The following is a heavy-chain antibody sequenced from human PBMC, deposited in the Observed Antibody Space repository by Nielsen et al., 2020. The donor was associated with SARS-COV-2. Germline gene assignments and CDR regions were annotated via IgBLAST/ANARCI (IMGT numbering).Heavy chain of an antibody. CDR3: ARDSSGWYALTTYYYYGMDV. D-gene: IGHD6-19*01. J-gene: IGHJ6*02. CDR2: ISRSYTYI. CDR1: GFTFSSYS. Sequence: GESLKISCAASGFTFSSYSMNWVRQAPGRGLEWVSSISRSYTYISYADSVKGRFTIFRDNPKNSLYLQMNSLRAEDTAVYYCARDSSGWYALTTYYYYGMDVWGQGTTVTVSS. V-gene: IGHV3-21*01.